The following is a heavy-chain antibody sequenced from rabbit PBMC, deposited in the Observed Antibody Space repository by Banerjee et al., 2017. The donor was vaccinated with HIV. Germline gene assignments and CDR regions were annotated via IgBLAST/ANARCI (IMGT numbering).Heavy chain of an antibody. V-gene: IGHV1S7*01. CDR3: ARYGPYDDYGDSYSDYFNL. Sequence: QLKESGGGLVQPGGSLKLSCKASGFDFSTYYMSWVRQAPGKGLEWIGSIDPVFGSTYYASWVNGRFTISSHNAQNTLYLQLNSLTAADTATYFCARYGPYDDYGDSYSDYFNLWGPGTLVTVS. CDR2: IDPVFGST. CDR1: GFDFSTYY. J-gene: IGHJ4*01. D-gene: IGHD2-1*01.